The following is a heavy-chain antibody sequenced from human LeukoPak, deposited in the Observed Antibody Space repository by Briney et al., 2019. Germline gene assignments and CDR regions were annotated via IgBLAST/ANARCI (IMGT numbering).Heavy chain of an antibody. CDR3: ARGYYDSSGSPDLGY. J-gene: IGHJ4*02. Sequence: ASVKVSCKASGYTFTGYYMHWVRQAPGQGLEWMGWINPNSGGTNYAQKFQGRVTMTRDTSISAAYMELSRLRSDDTAVYYCARGYYDSSGSPDLGYRGQGTLVTVSS. V-gene: IGHV1-2*02. D-gene: IGHD3-22*01. CDR2: INPNSGGT. CDR1: GYTFTGYY.